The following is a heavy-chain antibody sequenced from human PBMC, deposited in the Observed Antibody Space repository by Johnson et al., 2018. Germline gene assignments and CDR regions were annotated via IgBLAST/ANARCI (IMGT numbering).Heavy chain of an antibody. V-gene: IGHV4-39*01. CDR1: GGSISSSNYY. CDR3: ASGIAALNAMDV. J-gene: IGHJ6*02. Sequence: QVQLQESGPGLVKPSETXSLTCTVSGGSISSSNYYWGWIRQPPGKGLEWIGSIYYSGNTYYNPSLKSRVPISVETSKNQFSLKLSSVTAADTAVYYCASGIAALNAMDVWGQGTTVTVSS. CDR2: IYYSGNT. D-gene: IGHD6-6*01.